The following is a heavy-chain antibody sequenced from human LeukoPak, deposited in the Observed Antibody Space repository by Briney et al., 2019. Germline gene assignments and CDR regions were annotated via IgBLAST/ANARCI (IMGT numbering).Heavy chain of an antibody. J-gene: IGHJ5*02. CDR3: AILWRDSGYDSPEWFDP. D-gene: IGHD5-12*01. V-gene: IGHV1-2*02. Sequence: ASVKVFCKASGYTFTTYAMNWVRQAPGQGLEWMGWINPNSGGTNYAQKFQGRVTMTRDTSISTAYMELSRLRSDDTAVYYCAILWRDSGYDSPEWFDPWGQGTLVTVSS. CDR2: INPNSGGT. CDR1: GYTFTTYA.